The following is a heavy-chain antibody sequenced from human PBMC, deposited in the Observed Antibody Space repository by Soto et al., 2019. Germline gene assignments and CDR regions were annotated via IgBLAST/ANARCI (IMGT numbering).Heavy chain of an antibody. CDR3: AKDMDGYSYGYSYYYYGMDV. Sequence: GGSLRLSCAASGFTFDDYAMHWVRQAPGKGLEWVSGISWNSGSIGYADSVKGRFTISGDNAKNSLYLQMNSLRAEDTALYYCAKDMDGYSYGYSYYYYGMDVWGQGTTVTVSS. J-gene: IGHJ6*02. CDR2: ISWNSGSI. D-gene: IGHD5-18*01. CDR1: GFTFDDYA. V-gene: IGHV3-9*01.